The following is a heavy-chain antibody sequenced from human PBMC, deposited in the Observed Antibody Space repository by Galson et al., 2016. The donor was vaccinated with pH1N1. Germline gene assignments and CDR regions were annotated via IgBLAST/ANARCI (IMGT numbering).Heavy chain of an antibody. D-gene: IGHD3-10*01. CDR2: VYPGDSDT. CDR3: ARLRGGITVVREVYFDL. V-gene: IGHV5-51*03. CDR1: GYSFTSYW. J-gene: IGHJ4*02. Sequence: QSGAEVKKPGESLKISCRGSGYSFTSYWIAWVRQKPVKGLEWMGIVYPGDSDTRYSPSFRGLFTFSADKSIGTAYLQWSSLEASDTAIYYCARLRGGITVVREVYFDLWGQGTLVTVSP.